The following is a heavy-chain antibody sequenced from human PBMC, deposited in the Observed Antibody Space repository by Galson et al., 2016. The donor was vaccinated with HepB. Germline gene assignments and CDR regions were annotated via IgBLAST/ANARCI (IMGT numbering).Heavy chain of an antibody. D-gene: IGHD3-9*01. CDR3: AKDWATVYDILPPGPFDY. Sequence: SLRLSCAASGFSFSSYAMSWVRQAPGKGLEWVSSISGSGDRTYYADSVRGRFTVSRDNSKNTLYLQMKSLRAEDTALYYCAKDWATVYDILPPGPFDYWGQGTLVTVSS. V-gene: IGHV3-23*01. J-gene: IGHJ4*02. CDR1: GFSFSSYA. CDR2: ISGSGDRT.